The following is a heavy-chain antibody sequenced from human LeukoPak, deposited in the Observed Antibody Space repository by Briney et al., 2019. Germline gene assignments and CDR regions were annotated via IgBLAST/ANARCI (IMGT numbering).Heavy chain of an antibody. CDR3: AKENYYDSTSFDY. CDR2: IYSGGST. J-gene: IGHJ4*02. D-gene: IGHD3-22*01. Sequence: GGSLRLSCAASGFTVSSNYMSWVRQAPGKGLEWVSVIYSGGSTYYADSVKGRFTISRDNSKNTLYLQMNSLRAEDTAVYYCAKENYYDSTSFDYWGQGTLVTVSS. CDR1: GFTVSSNY. V-gene: IGHV3-53*01.